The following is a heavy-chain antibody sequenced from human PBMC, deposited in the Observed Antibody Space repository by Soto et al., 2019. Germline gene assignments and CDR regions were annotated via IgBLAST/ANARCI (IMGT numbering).Heavy chain of an antibody. Sequence: QVQLQQWGAGLLKPSETLSLTCAVYGGSFSGYYWTWIRQAPGKGLERIGEINHCGGTNYNSSLKGRVTISVDTSKNQFSLILYSVTAADTAVYYCARDRQYYQFWSGCQNEGPCAMDVWGQGTTVTVSS. CDR2: INHCGGT. CDR1: GGSFSGYY. V-gene: IGHV4-34*02. D-gene: IGHD3-3*02. CDR3: ARDRQYYQFWSGCQNEGPCAMDV. J-gene: IGHJ6*02.